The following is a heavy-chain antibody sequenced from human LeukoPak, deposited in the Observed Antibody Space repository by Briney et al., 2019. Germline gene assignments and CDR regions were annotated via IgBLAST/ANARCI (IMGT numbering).Heavy chain of an antibody. J-gene: IGHJ4*02. D-gene: IGHD1-26*01. Sequence: ASVKVSCKASGYTFPSYGISWVRQAPGQGLEWMGWISAYNGNTDYAQKLQGRVTMTTDTSTSTAYVELRSLICVDTAVYYCARDRLSAAGGWDLVFDYWGQGTLVTVSS. CDR3: ARDRLSAAGGWDLVFDY. CDR1: GYTFPSYG. V-gene: IGHV1-18*01. CDR2: ISAYNGNT.